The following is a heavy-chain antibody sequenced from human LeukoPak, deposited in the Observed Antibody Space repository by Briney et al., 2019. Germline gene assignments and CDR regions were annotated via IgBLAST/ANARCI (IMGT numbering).Heavy chain of an antibody. V-gene: IGHV1-69*05. J-gene: IGHJ4*02. D-gene: IGHD5-24*01. CDR3: ARAGERWLQSYYFDY. CDR1: GGTFSSYA. CDR2: IIPIFGTA. Sequence: SVKVSCKASGGTFSSYAISWVRQAPGQGLEWMGGIIPIFGTANYAQKFQGRVTITTDESTSTAYMELSSLRSEDTAVYYCARAGERWLQSYYFDYWGQGTLVTVSS.